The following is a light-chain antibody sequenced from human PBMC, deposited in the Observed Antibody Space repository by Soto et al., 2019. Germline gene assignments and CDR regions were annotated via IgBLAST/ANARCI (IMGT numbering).Light chain of an antibody. V-gene: IGLV1-40*01. J-gene: IGLJ1*01. CDR3: QSYDDSLSVHYV. Sequence: QSVLTQPPSVSGAPGQRVTISCTGSSSNIGSTYDVQWYQQLPGTAPKLLIHGNTNRPSGVPDRFSGSKSGNSASLAITGLQADDEAYYSCQSYDDSLSVHYVFGTGTKLTVL. CDR2: GNT. CDR1: SSNIGSTYD.